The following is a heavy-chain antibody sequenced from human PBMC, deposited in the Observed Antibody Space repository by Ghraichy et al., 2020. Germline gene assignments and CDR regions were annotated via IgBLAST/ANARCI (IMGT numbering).Heavy chain of an antibody. CDR3: ARRYHGSGSYYVYHYYYYGMDV. J-gene: IGHJ6*02. CDR2: FIPIFSTT. Sequence: SVKVSCKASGGTFSDYAFSWVRQAPGQGLEWMGGFIPIFSTTKYAEKFQGRVTITADESTSTAYMELSSLRSEDTAVYYCARRYHGSGSYYVYHYYYYGMDVWGPGTTVPVFS. D-gene: IGHD3-10*01. CDR1: GGTFSDYA. V-gene: IGHV1-69*13.